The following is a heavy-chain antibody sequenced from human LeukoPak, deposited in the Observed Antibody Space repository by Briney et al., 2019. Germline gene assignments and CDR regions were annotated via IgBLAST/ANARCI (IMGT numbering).Heavy chain of an antibody. Sequence: SETLSLTCAVYGGSFSGYYWSWIRQPPGKGLEWIGEINHSGSTNYNPSLKSRVTISVDTSKNQFSLKLSSVTATDTAVYYCARGNYYGSGNYPYYFDYWGQGALVTVSS. CDR2: INHSGST. V-gene: IGHV4-34*01. CDR1: GGSFSGYY. D-gene: IGHD3-10*01. J-gene: IGHJ4*02. CDR3: ARGNYYGSGNYPYYFDY.